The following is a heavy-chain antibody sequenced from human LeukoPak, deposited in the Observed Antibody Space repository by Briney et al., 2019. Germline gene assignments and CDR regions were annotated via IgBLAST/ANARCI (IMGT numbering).Heavy chain of an antibody. V-gene: IGHV1-2*02. CDR2: INPNSGGT. J-gene: IGHJ4*02. D-gene: IGHD5-18*01. Sequence: ASVKVSCKASGGTFSSYAISWVRQAPGQGLEWMGRINPNSGGTNSAQKFQGRVTMTRDTSISTAYMELSRLRSDDTAVYYCARDKDSGGIQLWDPFDYWGQGTLVTVSS. CDR1: GGTFSSYA. CDR3: ARDKDSGGIQLWDPFDY.